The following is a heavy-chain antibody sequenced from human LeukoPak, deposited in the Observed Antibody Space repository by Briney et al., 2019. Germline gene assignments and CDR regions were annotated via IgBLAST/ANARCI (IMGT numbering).Heavy chain of an antibody. V-gene: IGHV3-21*01. Sequence: GGSLRLSCEVSGFTFSRHSMSWIRQAPGKGLEWVSSISTSHTYIYYADSVKGRFTISRDNAKNTLYLQMNSLRAEDTAVYFCFGYGEYDLNAFDIWGQGTMVTVSS. D-gene: IGHD4-17*01. CDR1: GFTFSRHS. CDR2: ISTSHTYI. CDR3: FGYGEYDLNAFDI. J-gene: IGHJ3*02.